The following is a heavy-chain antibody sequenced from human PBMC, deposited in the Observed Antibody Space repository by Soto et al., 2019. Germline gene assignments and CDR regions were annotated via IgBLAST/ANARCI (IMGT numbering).Heavy chain of an antibody. CDR3: ARTAVAHYYYYGLDV. CDR1: GFTFSDHF. J-gene: IGHJ6*02. Sequence: EVHLVESGGGLVQPGGSLRLSCAASGFTFSDHFMDWVRQAPGKGLEWVGRTRNRAHNYITEYAASVTGRFTISRDDSNNSLYLQMNSLKTEDTAVYYCARTAVAHYYYYGLDVWGQGTTVTVSS. V-gene: IGHV3-72*01. CDR2: TRNRAHNYIT. D-gene: IGHD2-15*01.